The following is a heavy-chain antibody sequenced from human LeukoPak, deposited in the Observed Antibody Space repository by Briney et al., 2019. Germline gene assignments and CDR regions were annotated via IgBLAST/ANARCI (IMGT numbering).Heavy chain of an antibody. CDR1: GYTFTSSG. CDR3: ARSFHGIDY. CDR2: ISAYNGNT. V-gene: IGHV1-18*01. J-gene: IGHJ4*02. D-gene: IGHD2-15*01. Sequence: ASAKVSCMASGYTFTSSGISWVPHAPGQGLEGMGWISAYNGNTNYAQKLQGRVTMTTDTSTSTAYMELRSLRSDDTAVYYCARSFHGIDYWGQGTLVTVSS.